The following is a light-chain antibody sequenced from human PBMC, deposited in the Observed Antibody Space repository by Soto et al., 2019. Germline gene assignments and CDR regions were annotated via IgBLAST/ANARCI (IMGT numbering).Light chain of an antibody. V-gene: IGLV2-11*01. CDR1: SSDVGGYNY. Sequence: QSVLTQPRSVSGSPGQSVAISCTGTSSDVGGYNYVSWYQQHPGKAPKLIIYDVTKRPSGVPDRFSGSSSRNTASLTISGLQAEDEGDDFCCSYAGSYCYVFGTGTKVTVL. CDR2: DVT. CDR3: CSYAGSYCYV. J-gene: IGLJ1*01.